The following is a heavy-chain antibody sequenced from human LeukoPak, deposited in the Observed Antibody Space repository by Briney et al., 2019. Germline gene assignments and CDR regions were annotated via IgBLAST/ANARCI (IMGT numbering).Heavy chain of an antibody. CDR3: ARNLGIHYYYYMDV. Sequence: SETLSLTCAVYGGSFSGYYWSWIRQPPGKGLEWIGEINHSGSTNYNPSLESRVTISVDTSKNQFSLKLSSVTAADTAVYYCARNLGIHYYYYMDVWGKGTTVTVSS. V-gene: IGHV4-34*01. CDR2: INHSGST. D-gene: IGHD7-27*01. J-gene: IGHJ6*03. CDR1: GGSFSGYY.